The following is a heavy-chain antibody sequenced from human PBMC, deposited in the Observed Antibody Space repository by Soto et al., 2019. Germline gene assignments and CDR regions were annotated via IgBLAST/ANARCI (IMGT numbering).Heavy chain of an antibody. V-gene: IGHV1-46*03. CDR2: INPSGDST. J-gene: IGHJ6*03. D-gene: IGHD3-16*01. Sequence: QVQLVQSGAEVREPGASVKVSCRASGYTFSNYYIHWVRQAPGQGLEWMGIINPSGDSTSYAQKFQDRVTLTRDASSSIVTMELSSLRSEDTAVYFCARGGGLAGYMDVWGTGTPVTVAS. CDR3: ARGGGLAGYMDV. CDR1: GYTFSNYY.